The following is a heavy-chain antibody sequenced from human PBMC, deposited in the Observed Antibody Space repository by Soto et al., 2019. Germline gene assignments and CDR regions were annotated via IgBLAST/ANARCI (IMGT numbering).Heavy chain of an antibody. CDR2: IYNTVST. Sequence: QVQLQESGPGLVEPSQTLSLTCTVSGGSVSSGGYFWSWIRQSPGKGLEWIGHIYNTVSTYGNPSLESRLALSVDTSMIQSSVRLTSVTAADTAVYFCARGSDVDNVDSWGQGTLVSVSS. CDR1: GGSVSSGGYF. J-gene: IGHJ4*02. D-gene: IGHD1-1*01. V-gene: IGHV4-30-4*01. CDR3: ARGSDVDNVDS.